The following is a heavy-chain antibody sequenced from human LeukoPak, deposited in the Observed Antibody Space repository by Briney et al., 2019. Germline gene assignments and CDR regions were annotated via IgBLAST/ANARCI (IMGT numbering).Heavy chain of an antibody. Sequence: SETLSLTCTVSGGSISSYYWSWIRQPPGKGLEWIGYIYYSGSTNYNPSLKSRVTISVDTSKNQFSLKLSSVTAADTAVYYCARDTSITIFGAHWAFDIWGQGTMVTVSS. CDR2: IYYSGST. CDR3: ARDTSITIFGAHWAFDI. D-gene: IGHD3-3*01. V-gene: IGHV4-59*01. CDR1: GGSISSYY. J-gene: IGHJ3*02.